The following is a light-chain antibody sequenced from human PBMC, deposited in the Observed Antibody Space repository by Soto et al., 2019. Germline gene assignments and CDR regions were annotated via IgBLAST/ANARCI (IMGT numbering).Light chain of an antibody. CDR1: SSNIGSNT. CDR2: SND. V-gene: IGLV1-44*01. Sequence: QSVLTQAPSASGTPGQRVTISCSGSSSNIGSNTVSWYQQVPGTAPKLLIYSNDQRPSVVPDRFSCSKSGTSASLAIGGLQSEDEDDYYCSAWDDSLNGGVFGGGTKLTVL. J-gene: IGLJ3*02. CDR3: SAWDDSLNGGV.